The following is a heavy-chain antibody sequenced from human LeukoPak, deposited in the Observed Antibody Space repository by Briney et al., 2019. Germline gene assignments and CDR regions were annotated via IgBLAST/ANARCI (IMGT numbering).Heavy chain of an antibody. D-gene: IGHD3-22*01. J-gene: IGHJ4*02. CDR2: INHSGST. Sequence: SETLSLTCAVSGGSFSGYYWSWIRQPPGKGLEWIGEINHSGSTKYNTSLKSRVTISVDTSKTKISLKLNSVTAADTAVYYCARRSVIPRPPYNYDSSGDAPPDYFDYWGQGTLVTVSS. CDR3: ARRSVIPRPPYNYDSSGDAPPDYFDY. V-gene: IGHV4-34*01. CDR1: GGSFSGYY.